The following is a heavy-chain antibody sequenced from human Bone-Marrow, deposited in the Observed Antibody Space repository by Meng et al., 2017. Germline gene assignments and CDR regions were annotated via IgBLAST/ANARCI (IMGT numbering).Heavy chain of an antibody. D-gene: IGHD3-3*01. Sequence: GEALKISWAASGFTFSDYYMSWIRQAPGKGLEWVSYISSSGSTIYCADSVKGRFTISRDNAKNSLYLQMNSLRAEDTAVYYCASNTIFGVVIPYYYYGMDVWGQGTTVTVSS. CDR2: ISSSGSTI. CDR3: ASNTIFGVVIPYYYYGMDV. V-gene: IGHV3-11*04. J-gene: IGHJ6*02. CDR1: GFTFSDYY.